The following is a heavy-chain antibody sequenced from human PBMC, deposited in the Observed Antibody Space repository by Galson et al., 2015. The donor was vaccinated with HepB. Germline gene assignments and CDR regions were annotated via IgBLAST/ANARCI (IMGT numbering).Heavy chain of an antibody. V-gene: IGHV4-59*08. D-gene: IGHD2-15*01. CDR2: IYYRGST. CDR1: GDSINNYY. CDR3: ARTRTAPFRGLCSGATCYPNWFDP. Sequence: ETLSLTCTVSGDSINNYYWSWIRQSPGKGLEWIGYIYYRGSTNYNPSLESRVTMSVDTSKSQFSLNMTSVTAADTAVYYCARTRTAPFRGLCSGATCYPNWFDPWGQGTLVTVSS. J-gene: IGHJ5*02.